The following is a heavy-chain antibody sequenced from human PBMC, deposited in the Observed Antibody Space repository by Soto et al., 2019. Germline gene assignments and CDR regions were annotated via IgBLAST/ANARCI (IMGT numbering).Heavy chain of an antibody. CDR1: GFSFSNSA. CDR2: VSFDGTNR. J-gene: IGHJ4*02. D-gene: IGHD4-4*01. V-gene: IGHV3-30-3*01. Sequence: SLRLACAASGFSFSNSAMHWVRQAPGKGLEWVAVVSFDGTNRYYADSVKGRFTISRDNSKNTLYLQMSSLRAEDTAVYYCARDRRPQVTVNFDYWGQG. CDR3: ARDRRPQVTVNFDY.